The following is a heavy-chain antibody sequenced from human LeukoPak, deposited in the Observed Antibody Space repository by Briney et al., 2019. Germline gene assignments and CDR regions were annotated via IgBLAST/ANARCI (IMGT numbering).Heavy chain of an antibody. CDR1: GFTFSSYS. J-gene: IGHJ4*02. Sequence: GGSLRLSCAASGFTFSSYSMNWVRQAPGKGLEWVSSISSSSSYIYYADSVKGRFTISRDNAKNSLYLQMDSLRAEDTAVYYCAREGYSSSSEFVYWGQGTLVTVSS. CDR2: ISSSSSYI. V-gene: IGHV3-21*06. D-gene: IGHD6-6*01. CDR3: AREGYSSSSEFVY.